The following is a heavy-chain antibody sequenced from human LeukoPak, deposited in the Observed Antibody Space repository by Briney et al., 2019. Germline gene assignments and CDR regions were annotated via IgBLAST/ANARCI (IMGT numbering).Heavy chain of an antibody. D-gene: IGHD6-13*01. J-gene: IGHJ4*02. CDR2: LYYSGST. V-gene: IGHV4-39*07. CDR3: ARGRTAAAGTLDY. Sequence: SETLSLTCTVSGGSISSSSYYWGWIRQPPGKGLEWIGSLYYSGSTYYNPSLKSRVTISVDTSKNQFSLKLSSVTAADTAVYYCARGRTAAAGTLDYWGQGTLVTVSS. CDR1: GGSISSSSYY.